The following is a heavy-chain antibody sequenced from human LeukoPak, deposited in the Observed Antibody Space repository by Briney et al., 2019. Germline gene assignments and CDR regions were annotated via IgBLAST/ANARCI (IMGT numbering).Heavy chain of an antibody. V-gene: IGHV3-23*01. CDR3: ARASSSWYGYYYYYYMDV. Sequence: GGSLRLSCAASGFTFSSYAMSWVRQAPGKGLEWVSAISYSGGSTYYADSVKGRFTISRDNSKNTLYLQMNSLRAEDTAVYYCARASSSWYGYYYYYYMDVWGKGTTVTISS. CDR1: GFTFSSYA. CDR2: ISYSGGST. J-gene: IGHJ6*03. D-gene: IGHD6-13*01.